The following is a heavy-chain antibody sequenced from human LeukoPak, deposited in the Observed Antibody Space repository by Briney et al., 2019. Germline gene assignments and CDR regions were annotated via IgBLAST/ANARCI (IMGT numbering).Heavy chain of an antibody. J-gene: IGHJ6*04. V-gene: IGHV3-11*06. Sequence: GGSLRLSCAASGFTFRNYYMIWVRQAPGKGLEWISSISTSSSQKNYADSVKGRFTISRDNAKNSLYLQMNSLRAEDTAVYYCAELGITMIGGVWGKGTTVTISS. CDR2: ISTSSSQK. CDR1: GFTFRNYY. CDR3: AELGITMIGGV. D-gene: IGHD3-10*02.